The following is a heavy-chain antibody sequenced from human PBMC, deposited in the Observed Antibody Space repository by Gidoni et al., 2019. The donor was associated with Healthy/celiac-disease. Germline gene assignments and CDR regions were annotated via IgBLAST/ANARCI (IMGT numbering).Heavy chain of an antibody. Sequence: QVQLVQSGAEVKKPGSSVKVPCKASGGTFSRYTISWVRQAPGQGLEWMGRIIPSLGIANYAQKFQGRVTITADKSTSTAYMELSSLRSEDTAVYYCARNRGVLLWFGELNDWGQGILVTVSS. J-gene: IGHJ4*02. V-gene: IGHV1-69*02. D-gene: IGHD3-10*01. CDR1: GGTFSRYT. CDR2: IIPSLGIA. CDR3: ARNRGVLLWFGELND.